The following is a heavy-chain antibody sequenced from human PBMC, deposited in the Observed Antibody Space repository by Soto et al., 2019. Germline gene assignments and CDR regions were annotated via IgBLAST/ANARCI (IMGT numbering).Heavy chain of an antibody. CDR3: AKVEDAIQLWDSYYYYGMDV. D-gene: IGHD5-18*01. CDR1: GFTFSSYG. Sequence: QVQLVESGGGVVQPGRSLRLSCAACGFTFSSYGMHWVRQAPGKGLEWVAVISYDGSNKYYADSVKGRFTISRDNSKNTLYLQMNSLRAEDTAVYYCAKVEDAIQLWDSYYYYGMDVWGQGTTVTVSS. J-gene: IGHJ6*02. V-gene: IGHV3-30*18. CDR2: ISYDGSNK.